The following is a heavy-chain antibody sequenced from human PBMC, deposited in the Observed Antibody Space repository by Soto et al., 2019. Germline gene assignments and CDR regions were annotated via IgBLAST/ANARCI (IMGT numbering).Heavy chain of an antibody. D-gene: IGHD6-13*01. J-gene: IGHJ5*02. Sequence: GGSLRLSCAASGFTFSSYAMSWVRQAPGKGLEWVSAISGSGGSTYYADSVKGRFTISRDNSKNTLYLQMNSLRAEDTAVYYWAKGIAAAGTFGNWFDPWGQGTLVTVSS. V-gene: IGHV3-23*01. CDR2: ISGSGGST. CDR1: GFTFSSYA. CDR3: AKGIAAAGTFGNWFDP.